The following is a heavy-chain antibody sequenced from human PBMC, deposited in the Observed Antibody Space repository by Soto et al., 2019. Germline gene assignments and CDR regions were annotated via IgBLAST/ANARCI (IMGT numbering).Heavy chain of an antibody. CDR3: ARDFCSTTSCRFDY. J-gene: IGHJ4*02. V-gene: IGHV3-48*01. Sequence: EVQLVESGGGLVQPGGSLRLSCAASGFTSTSYSMNWVCQAPGKGLEWVSYISSDSSTIYYADSVKGRFTISRDNAKNSLYLQMSSLRAEDTAVYYCARDFCSTTSCRFDYWGQGTLVTVSS. CDR1: GFTSTSYS. CDR2: ISSDSSTI. D-gene: IGHD2-2*01.